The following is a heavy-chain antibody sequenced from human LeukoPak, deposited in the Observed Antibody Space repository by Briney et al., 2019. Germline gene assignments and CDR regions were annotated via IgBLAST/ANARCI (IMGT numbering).Heavy chain of an antibody. CDR3: ARGRIYYDSSGYYSALSVAFDI. D-gene: IGHD3-22*01. CDR1: GGSISSYY. J-gene: IGHJ3*02. Sequence: SETLSLTCTVSGGSISSYYWSWIRQPPGKGLEWIGYIYYSGSTNYNPSLKSQVTISVDTSKNQFSLKLSSVTAADTAVYYCARGRIYYDSSGYYSALSVAFDIWGQGTMVTVSS. CDR2: IYYSGST. V-gene: IGHV4-59*01.